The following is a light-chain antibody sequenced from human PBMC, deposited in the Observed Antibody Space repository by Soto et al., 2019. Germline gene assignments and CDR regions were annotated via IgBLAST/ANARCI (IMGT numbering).Light chain of an antibody. V-gene: IGKV1-12*02. CDR1: QGISRW. CDR2: AAS. CDR3: QQANSFPWT. J-gene: IGKJ1*01. Sequence: DIQMTQSPSSVSASVGDSVSFTCRASQGISRWLAWYQQKPGKVPKLLLYAASSLQSGVPSRFSGSGSGTDFTLTISSLQPEDSATYYCQQANSFPWTFAQGTKVEIK.